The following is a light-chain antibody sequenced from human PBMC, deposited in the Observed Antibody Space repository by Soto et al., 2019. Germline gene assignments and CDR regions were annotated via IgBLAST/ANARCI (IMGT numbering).Light chain of an antibody. Sequence: IVLTQSPCPLSLSAGERAPLSCRASPSVSSSYLAWYQQKPGQAPRLLIYGASSRATGIPERCSGSGSGTDFTLTISRLEPEDFEVYYCQQYGSSPVTFGQGTRLEIK. CDR1: PSVSSSY. J-gene: IGKJ5*01. CDR2: GAS. CDR3: QQYGSSPVT. V-gene: IGKV3-20*01.